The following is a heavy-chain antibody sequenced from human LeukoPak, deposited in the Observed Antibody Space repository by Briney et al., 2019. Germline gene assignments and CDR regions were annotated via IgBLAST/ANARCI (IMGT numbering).Heavy chain of an antibody. CDR1: GFTFSSYA. Sequence: GGSLRLSCAASGFTFSSYAMSWVRQAPGKGLEWVSVIYSGGSTYYADSVKGRFTISRDNSKNTLYLQMNSLRAEDTAVYYCARDGKGDYWGQGTLVTVSS. J-gene: IGHJ4*02. CDR3: ARDGKGDY. V-gene: IGHV3-66*02. CDR2: IYSGGST. D-gene: IGHD4-23*01.